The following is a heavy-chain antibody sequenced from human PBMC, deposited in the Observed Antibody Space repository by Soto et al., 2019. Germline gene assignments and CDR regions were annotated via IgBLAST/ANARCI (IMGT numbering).Heavy chain of an antibody. CDR2: INAGNGNT. CDR3: ARDVLVVTMVRGENYYMDV. CDR1: GYTFTSYA. Sequence: GASVKVSCKASGYTFTSYAMHWVRQAPGQRLEWMGWINAGNGNTKYSQKFQGRVTITRDTSASTAYMELSSLRSEDTAVYYCARDVLVVTMVRGENYYMDVWGKGTTVTVSS. D-gene: IGHD3-10*01. V-gene: IGHV1-3*01. J-gene: IGHJ6*03.